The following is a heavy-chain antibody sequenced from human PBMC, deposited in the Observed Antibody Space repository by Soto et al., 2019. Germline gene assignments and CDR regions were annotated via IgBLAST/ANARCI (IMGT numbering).Heavy chain of an antibody. Sequence: SETLSLTCTVSGGSISSSSYYWGWIRQPPGKGLEWIGNIYYSGSTYYNPSLKRRVSISLDKSKNQFSLKLTSVTAADTAVYFCARTGKFYYYDMSGLPFDPWGPGVLVTVS. J-gene: IGHJ5*02. CDR2: IYYSGST. CDR3: ARTGKFYYYDMSGLPFDP. V-gene: IGHV4-39*07. CDR1: GGSISSSSYY. D-gene: IGHD3-22*01.